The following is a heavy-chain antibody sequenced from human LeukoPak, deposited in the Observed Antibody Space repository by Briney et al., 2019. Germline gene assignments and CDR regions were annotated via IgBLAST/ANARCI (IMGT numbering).Heavy chain of an antibody. Sequence: PSETLSLACTVSGDSISNYYWSWIRQPPGKGLEWIGYIYYSASTNYNPSLKSRVTISVDTSKNLFSLKLSSVTAAGTAVYYCARGYHDFSGYWLSYFDYWGQGSLVTVSS. J-gene: IGHJ4*02. CDR1: GDSISNYY. CDR3: ARGYHDFSGYWLSYFDY. V-gene: IGHV4-59*01. D-gene: IGHD3-22*01. CDR2: IYYSAST.